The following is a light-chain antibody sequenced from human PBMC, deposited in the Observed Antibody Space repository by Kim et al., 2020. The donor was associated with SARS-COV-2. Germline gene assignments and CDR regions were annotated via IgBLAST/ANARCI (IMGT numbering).Light chain of an antibody. CDR3: NSRDSNNNVL. CDR2: GKN. Sequence: SSELTQDPAVSVALGQTVRITCQGDSLRSYYATWYQQKPGQAPILVIYGKNNRPSGIPDRFSGSSSGNTASLTITGTQAGDEAYYYCNSRDSNNNVLFGGGTQLTVL. V-gene: IGLV3-19*01. J-gene: IGLJ2*01. CDR1: SLRSYY.